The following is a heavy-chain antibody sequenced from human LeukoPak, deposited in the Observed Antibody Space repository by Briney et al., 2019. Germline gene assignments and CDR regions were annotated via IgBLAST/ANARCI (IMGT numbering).Heavy chain of an antibody. CDR3: ARGATISETGYFDF. D-gene: IGHD5-24*01. Sequence: SETLSLTCAVYGGSFNRYYWSWIRQSPGKGLEWIAEIDHRGDTNYNPSVKTRVTISVDTSKNQFSLKVRSLSAADTAVYYCARGATISETGYFDFWGQGTLVTVSS. CDR2: IDHRGDT. J-gene: IGHJ4*03. V-gene: IGHV4-34*01. CDR1: GGSFNRYY.